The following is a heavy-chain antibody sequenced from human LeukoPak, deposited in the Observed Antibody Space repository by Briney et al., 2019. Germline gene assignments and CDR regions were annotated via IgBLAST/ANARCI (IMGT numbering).Heavy chain of an antibody. J-gene: IGHJ4*02. Sequence: GGSLRLSCAASGFTFSSYWMSWVRQAPGEGLEWVANIKQDGSEKNYVDSVKGRFTISRDNAKTSLYLQMNSLRAEDTAVYYCARSLWPEDYWGQGTLVTVSS. CDR3: ARSLWPEDY. CDR2: IKQDGSEK. CDR1: GFTFSSYW. V-gene: IGHV3-7*01. D-gene: IGHD5-18*01.